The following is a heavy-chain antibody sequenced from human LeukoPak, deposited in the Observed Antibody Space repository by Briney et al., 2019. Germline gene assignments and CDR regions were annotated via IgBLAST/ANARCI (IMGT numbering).Heavy chain of an antibody. D-gene: IGHD2-15*01. CDR2: ISYDGSNK. J-gene: IGHJ4*02. V-gene: IGHV3-30-3*01. CDR1: GFTFSSYA. Sequence: PGRSLRLSCAASGFTFSSYAMHWVRQAPGKGLEWVAVISYDGSNKYYADSVKGRFTISRDNSKNTLYLQMNSLRAEDTAVYCCARWCVAALDYWGQGTLVTVSS. CDR3: ARWCVAALDY.